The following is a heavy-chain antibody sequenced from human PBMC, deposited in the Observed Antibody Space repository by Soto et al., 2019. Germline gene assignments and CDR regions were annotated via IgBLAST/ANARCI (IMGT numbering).Heavy chain of an antibody. V-gene: IGHV1-69*01. CDR2: IIPIFGTA. Sequence: QVQLVQSGAEVKKPGSSVKVSCKASGGTFSSYAISWVRQAPGQGLEWMGGIIPIFGTANYAQKFQGRVTVSDDESTRTNDMDLSSLTSEAKAVYYCARDVDNAVVTAIRPSYCMEVWGRETTLSVS. J-gene: IGHJ6*02. CDR1: GGTFSSYA. D-gene: IGHD2-21*02. CDR3: ARDVDNAVVTAIRPSYCMEV.